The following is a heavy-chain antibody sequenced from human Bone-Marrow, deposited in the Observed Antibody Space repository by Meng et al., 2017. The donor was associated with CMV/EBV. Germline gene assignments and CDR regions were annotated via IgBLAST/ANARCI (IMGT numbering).Heavy chain of an antibody. Sequence: ASVKVSCKASGYTFTSYYMHWVRQAPGQGLEWMGIINPSGGSTSYAQKFQGRVTMTRDTSTSTVYMELSSLRSEDTAVYYCEREGRFVEWSQNYDYWGQGTLVTVSS. V-gene: IGHV1-46*01. CDR1: GYTFTSYY. CDR2: INPSGGST. D-gene: IGHD3-3*01. J-gene: IGHJ4*02. CDR3: EREGRFVEWSQNYDY.